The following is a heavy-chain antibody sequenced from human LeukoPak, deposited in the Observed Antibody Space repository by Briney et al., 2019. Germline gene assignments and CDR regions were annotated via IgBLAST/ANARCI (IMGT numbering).Heavy chain of an antibody. Sequence: SVKVSCKPSGGTFSNYAISWVRQAPGQGLEWMGGIIPIFGTANYAQKFQGGVTITTDESTSTAYMELSSLRSEDTAVYYCAREGPYHYDSSGYYLYNWFDPWGQGTLVTVSS. J-gene: IGHJ5*02. CDR2: IIPIFGTA. CDR3: AREGPYHYDSSGYYLYNWFDP. CDR1: GGTFSNYA. D-gene: IGHD3-22*01. V-gene: IGHV1-69*05.